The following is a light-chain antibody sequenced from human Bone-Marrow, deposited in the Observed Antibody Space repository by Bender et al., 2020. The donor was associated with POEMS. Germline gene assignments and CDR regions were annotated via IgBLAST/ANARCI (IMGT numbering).Light chain of an antibody. J-gene: IGLJ2*01. Sequence: FMLTQPHSVSESPGKTVSISCTRSSGSIASNYVQWYQQRPGSAPTIVISEDNRRPSGVPDRFSGSVDSSSNSAFLTISGLKTEDEADYYCQSYDPDTVVVFGGGTKLTVL. CDR3: QSYDPDTVVV. CDR1: SGSIASNY. CDR2: EDN. V-gene: IGLV6-57*04.